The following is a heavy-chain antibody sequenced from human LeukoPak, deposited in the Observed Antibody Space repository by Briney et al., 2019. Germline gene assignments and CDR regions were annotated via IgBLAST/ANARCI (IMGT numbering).Heavy chain of an antibody. CDR1: GGSIGRGDYY. J-gene: IGHJ4*02. CDR3: ARVMVRGVIDY. V-gene: IGHV4-30-4*01. CDR2: IYYSGST. Sequence: SETLSLTCTVSGGSIGRGDYYWSWIRQPPGKGPEWIGYIYYSGSTYYNPSLKSRVTISVDTSKNQFSLKLSSVTAADTAVYYCARVMVRGVIDYWGQGTLVTVSS. D-gene: IGHD3-10*01.